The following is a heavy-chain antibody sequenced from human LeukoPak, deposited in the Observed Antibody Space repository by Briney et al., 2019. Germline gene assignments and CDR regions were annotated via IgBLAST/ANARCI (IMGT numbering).Heavy chain of an antibody. D-gene: IGHD3-22*01. CDR3: ARESQEYYYDSSGYLLDY. CDR2: IKQDGGEK. V-gene: IGHV3-7*01. Sequence: GGSLRLSCAASGFTFSSYWMSWVRQAPGKGLEWVANIKQDGGEKYYVDSVKGRFTISRDNAKNSLYLQMNSLRAEDTAVYYCARESQEYYYDSSGYLLDYWGQGTLVTVSS. CDR1: GFTFSSYW. J-gene: IGHJ4*02.